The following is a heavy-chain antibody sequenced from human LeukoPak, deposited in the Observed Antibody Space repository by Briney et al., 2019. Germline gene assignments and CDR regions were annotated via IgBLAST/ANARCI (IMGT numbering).Heavy chain of an antibody. CDR3: AREQRHSYGKYFDP. D-gene: IGHD5-18*01. Sequence: SETLSLTCSLSGDTLSTYYWSWIRQAPGRGLEWIGHISLGNTEYNPSLKSRVTISVDTSKNEFYLRLTSVTAADTALYFCAREQRHSYGKYFDPWSQGTLVSVSS. J-gene: IGHJ4*02. CDR1: GDTLSTYY. V-gene: IGHV4-59*12. CDR2: ISLGNT.